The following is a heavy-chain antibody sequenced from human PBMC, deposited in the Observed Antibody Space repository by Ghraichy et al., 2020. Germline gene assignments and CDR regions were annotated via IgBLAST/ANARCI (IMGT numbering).Heavy chain of an antibody. J-gene: IGHJ6*02. V-gene: IGHV1-2*04. Sequence: ASVKVSCKASGYTFTGYYMHWVRQAPGQGLEWMGWINPNSGGTNYAQKFQGWVTMTRDTSISTAYMELSRLRSDDTAVYYCARDGEGGLAALGYCSSTSCYPVPPTPYGMDVWGQGTTVTVSS. CDR1: GYTFTGYY. CDR3: ARDGEGGLAALGYCSSTSCYPVPPTPYGMDV. D-gene: IGHD2-2*01. CDR2: INPNSGGT.